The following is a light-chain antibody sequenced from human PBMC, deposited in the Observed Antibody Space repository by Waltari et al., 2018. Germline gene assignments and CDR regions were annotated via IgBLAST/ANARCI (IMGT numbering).Light chain of an antibody. Sequence: DIVMTQSPDSLAVSLGERATINCKSSPSVLYSSNNKNYIAWYQQKPGQPPKLLIYWASTRESGVPDRFSGSGSGTDFTLTISSLQAEDVAVYYCQQYYSTLGTFGQGTKVEIK. J-gene: IGKJ1*01. CDR2: WAS. V-gene: IGKV4-1*01. CDR1: PSVLYSSNNKNY. CDR3: QQYYSTLGT.